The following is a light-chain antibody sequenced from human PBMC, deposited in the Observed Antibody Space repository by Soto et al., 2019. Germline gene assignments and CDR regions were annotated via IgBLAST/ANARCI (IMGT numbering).Light chain of an antibody. CDR2: TVN. Sequence: LTQPASVSGSPGQSITISCTGTSSDVGGYKYVSWYQQHPGKAPKLLIYTVNNRPSGVSNRFSGSKSGNTASLTISGLQAEDEADYYCNSYTSSSSYVFGTGTKVTVL. J-gene: IGLJ1*01. CDR3: NSYTSSSSYV. CDR1: SSDVGGYKY. V-gene: IGLV2-14*01.